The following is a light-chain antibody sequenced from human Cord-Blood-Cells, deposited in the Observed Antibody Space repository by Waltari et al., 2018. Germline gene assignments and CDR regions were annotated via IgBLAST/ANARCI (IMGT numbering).Light chain of an antibody. CDR1: SSDVGSYNL. Sequence: QSALTQPASVSGSPGQSITISCTGTSSDVGSYNLVSWYQQHPGKAPKLRIYEGSKRPSGVSYRFSGSKSGNTASLPISGLQAEDEADYYCCSYAGSSTWVFGGGTKLTVL. V-gene: IGLV2-23*01. CDR3: CSYAGSSTWV. CDR2: EGS. J-gene: IGLJ3*02.